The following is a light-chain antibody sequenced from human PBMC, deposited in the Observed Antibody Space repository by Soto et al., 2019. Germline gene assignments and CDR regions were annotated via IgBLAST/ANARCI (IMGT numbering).Light chain of an antibody. V-gene: IGKV3-20*01. CDR1: QSVPANY. CDR3: LQYGTPWWT. J-gene: IGKJ1*01. Sequence: EIVLTQSPGTLSLSPGERVTLSCGASQSVPANYLAWYQQKPGQAPRLLIYGASNRATGIPDRFSGSGSGTDFILTVSSLEPEDFVVYFCLQYGTPWWTFGQGARVEIK. CDR2: GAS.